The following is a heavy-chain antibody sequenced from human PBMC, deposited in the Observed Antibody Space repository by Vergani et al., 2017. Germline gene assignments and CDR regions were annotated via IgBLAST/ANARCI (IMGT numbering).Heavy chain of an antibody. CDR3: AKGADQEIFGVVNY. D-gene: IGHD3-3*01. CDR1: GFTVSSNY. J-gene: IGHJ4*02. V-gene: IGHV3-23*04. CDR2: ISGSGGST. Sequence: EVQLVESGGGLIQPGGSLRLSCAASGFTVSSNYMSWVRQAPGKGLEWVSAISGSGGSTYYAESGKGRFTISRDNSKNTLYLQMNSLRAEDTAVYYCAKGADQEIFGVVNYWGQGTLVTVSS.